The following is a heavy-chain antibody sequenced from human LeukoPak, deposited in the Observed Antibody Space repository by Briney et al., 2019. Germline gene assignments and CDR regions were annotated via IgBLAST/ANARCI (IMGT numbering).Heavy chain of an antibody. Sequence: SQTLSLSCAISGDSVSSTRAAWNWLRQSPSRGLKWLGRTYYRRPTWDYDYTVSLRSRITIKEDTSANQFSLQLDSVTPEDTAVYYCARGGRDFYDGSGYYSPFDSWAQGTLLSVS. D-gene: IGHD3-22*01. J-gene: IGHJ4*02. CDR2: TYYRRPTWDY. CDR3: ARGGRDFYDGSGYYSPFDS. V-gene: IGHV6-1*01. CDR1: GDSVSSTRAA.